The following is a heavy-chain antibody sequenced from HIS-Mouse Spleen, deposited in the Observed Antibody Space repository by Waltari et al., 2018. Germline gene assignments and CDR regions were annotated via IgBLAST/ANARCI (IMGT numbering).Heavy chain of an antibody. J-gene: IGHJ5*02. D-gene: IGHD7-27*01. V-gene: IGHV4-39*07. Sequence: QLQLQESGPGLVKPSETLSLTCTVSGGSISSSSYYWGWIRQPPGKGLEGIGSIYYRGSTYYNPALKSRVTISVDTSKNQFSLKLSSVTAADTAVYYCARVLGINWFDPWGQGTLVTVSS. CDR2: IYYRGST. CDR3: ARVLGINWFDP. CDR1: GGSISSSSYY.